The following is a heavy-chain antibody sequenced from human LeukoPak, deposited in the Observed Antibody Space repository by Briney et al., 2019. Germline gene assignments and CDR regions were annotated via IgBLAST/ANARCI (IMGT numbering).Heavy chain of an antibody. CDR1: GYIFTSYW. CDR3: ARLKGYYDSSGSLFDY. CDR2: IYPGDSDT. J-gene: IGHJ4*02. D-gene: IGHD3-22*01. V-gene: IGHV5-51*01. Sequence: PGESLKISCKGSGYIFTSYWIGWVRQMPGKGLEWMGIIYPGDSDTRYSPSFQGQVTISADKSISTAYLQWSSLKASDTAMYYCARLKGYYDSSGSLFDYWGQGTLVTVSS.